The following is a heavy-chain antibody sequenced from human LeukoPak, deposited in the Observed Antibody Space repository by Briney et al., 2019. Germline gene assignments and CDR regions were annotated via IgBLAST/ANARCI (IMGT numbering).Heavy chain of an antibody. CDR3: SKVRVSVSSAIDY. V-gene: IGHV3-15*01. J-gene: IGHJ4*02. Sequence: GGSLRLSCAASGFTFTNAWMSWVRQAPGKGLEWVGRIKSKTDGGTTDYAAPVKGRFTISRDDSENMLYLQMNSLKTEDTAVYYCSKVRVSVSSAIDYWGQGTLVTVSS. CDR1: GFTFTNAW. CDR2: IKSKTDGGTT. D-gene: IGHD3-22*01.